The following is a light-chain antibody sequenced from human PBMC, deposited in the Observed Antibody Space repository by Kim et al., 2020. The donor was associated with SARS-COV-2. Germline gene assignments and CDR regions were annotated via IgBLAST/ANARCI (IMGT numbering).Light chain of an antibody. CDR3: SSYTSSSTLV. V-gene: IGLV2-14*03. Sequence: GQSITISCTRTSSDVGGYNYVSWYQQYPGKAPKLMIYDVRNRPSGVSNRFFGSKSANTASLTISGLQAEDEADYYCSSYTSSSTLVFGGGTQLTVL. CDR2: DVR. CDR1: SSDVGGYNY. J-gene: IGLJ2*01.